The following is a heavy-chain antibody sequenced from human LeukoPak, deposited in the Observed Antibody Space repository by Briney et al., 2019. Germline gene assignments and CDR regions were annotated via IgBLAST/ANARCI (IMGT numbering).Heavy chain of an antibody. Sequence: GASVKVSCKASVYTFTSYGISWVRQAPGQGLEWMGWISAYNGNTNYAQKRQGRVTMTTDTSTSTAYMELRSLRSDDTAVYYCARGGGRYSSSGYPIDYWGQGTLVTVSS. CDR1: VYTFTSYG. J-gene: IGHJ4*02. D-gene: IGHD3-22*01. CDR3: ARGGGRYSSSGYPIDY. CDR2: ISAYNGNT. V-gene: IGHV1-18*01.